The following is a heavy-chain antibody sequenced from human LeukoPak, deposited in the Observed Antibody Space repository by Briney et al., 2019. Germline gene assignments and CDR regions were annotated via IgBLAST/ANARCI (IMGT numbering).Heavy chain of an antibody. V-gene: IGHV1-46*01. CDR1: GYTFTSYY. D-gene: IGHD3-16*01. J-gene: IGHJ4*02. CDR2: INPSGGGT. CDR3: ARERGGHYFDY. Sequence: ASVKVSCKASGYTFTSYYMHWVRQAPGQGLEWMGIINPSGGGTSYAQKFQGRVTMTRDTSTSTVYMELSSLRSEDTAVYYCARERGGHYFDYWGQGTLVTVSS.